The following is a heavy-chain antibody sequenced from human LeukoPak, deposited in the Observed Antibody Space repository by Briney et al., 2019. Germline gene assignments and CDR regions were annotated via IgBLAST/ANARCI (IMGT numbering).Heavy chain of an antibody. J-gene: IGHJ6*02. CDR1: GFTFSSYG. Sequence: GGSLRLSCAASGFTFSSYGMHWVRQAPGKGLEWVAVISYDGSNKYYADSVKGRFTISRDNSKNTLYLQMNSLRAEDTAVYYCAKVREYTDLDVWGQGTTVTVSS. CDR3: AKVREYTDLDV. CDR2: ISYDGSNK. D-gene: IGHD2/OR15-2a*01. V-gene: IGHV3-30*18.